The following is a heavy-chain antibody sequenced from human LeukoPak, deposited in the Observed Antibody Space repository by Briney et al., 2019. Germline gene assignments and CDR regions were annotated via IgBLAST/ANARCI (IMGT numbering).Heavy chain of an antibody. V-gene: IGHV1-2*02. J-gene: IGHJ3*02. Sequence: ASVKVSCKASGYTFTGYYMHWVRQAPGQGLEWMGWINPNSGGTNYAQKFQGRVTMTRDTSASTAYMELSSLRSEDMVVYYCARGTYYDFWSGYPQDAFDIWGQGTMVTVSS. CDR2: INPNSGGT. CDR3: ARGTYYDFWSGYPQDAFDI. D-gene: IGHD3-3*01. CDR1: GYTFTGYY.